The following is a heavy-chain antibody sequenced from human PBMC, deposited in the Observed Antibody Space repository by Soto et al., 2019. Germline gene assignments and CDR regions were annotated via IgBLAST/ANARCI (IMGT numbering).Heavy chain of an antibody. CDR3: ARDGYFDY. CDR2: LSADNGNT. Sequence: QVQLVQSGAEVKKPGASVKVSCKASGYSFTSYGIAWVGQAPGQGLEWMGWLSADNGNTNYAQKVQDRVTMTTDTFTSTAYMELRSLRSDDTAVYYCARDGYFDYWGQGTLVTVSS. J-gene: IGHJ4*02. V-gene: IGHV1-18*01. CDR1: GYSFTSYG.